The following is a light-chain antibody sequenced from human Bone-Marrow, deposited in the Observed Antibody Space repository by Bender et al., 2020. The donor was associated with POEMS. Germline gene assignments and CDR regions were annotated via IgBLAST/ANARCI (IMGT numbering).Light chain of an antibody. J-gene: IGLJ3*02. CDR3: SSYTFSSGEV. V-gene: IGLV2-14*02. Sequence: QSALTQPASVSGSPGQSITISCTGTSSDVGSYNLVSWYQQHPGKAPKLMIYDVYKRPSGVSNRFSGSKSGNTASLTISWLQAEDEADYYCSSYTFSSGEVFGGGTKLTVL. CDR1: SSDVGSYNL. CDR2: DVY.